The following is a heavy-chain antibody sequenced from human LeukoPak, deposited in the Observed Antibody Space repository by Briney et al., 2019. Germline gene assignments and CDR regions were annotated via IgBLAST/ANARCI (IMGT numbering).Heavy chain of an antibody. V-gene: IGHV1-18*01. CDR1: GYTFTSCG. D-gene: IGHD3-9*01. CDR3: AREYYDILSGSVPEYYYYGMDV. J-gene: IGHJ6*02. CDR2: ISAYSGNT. Sequence: ASVKVSCKASGYTFTSCGISWVRQAPGQGREWMGWISAYSGNTYYAQKLQGRVTMTTDTSTSTAYMELRSLRADDTAVYFCAREYYDILSGSVPEYYYYGMDVWGQGTTVTVSS.